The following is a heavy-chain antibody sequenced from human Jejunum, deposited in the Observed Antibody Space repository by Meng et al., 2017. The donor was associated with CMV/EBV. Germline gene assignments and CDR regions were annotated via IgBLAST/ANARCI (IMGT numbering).Heavy chain of an antibody. J-gene: IGHJ4*02. Sequence: LSCAASGFPLNSYGIHWVRQFPGKGLEWVAVLWYDGSRKYFADSVQGRFSISRDDSKNTVYLQMNSLRAEDTAVYYCGDFGTGDWGYWGQGTLVTVSS. D-gene: IGHD7-27*01. V-gene: IGHV3-33*01. CDR2: LWYDGSRK. CDR3: GDFGTGDWGY. CDR1: GFPLNSYG.